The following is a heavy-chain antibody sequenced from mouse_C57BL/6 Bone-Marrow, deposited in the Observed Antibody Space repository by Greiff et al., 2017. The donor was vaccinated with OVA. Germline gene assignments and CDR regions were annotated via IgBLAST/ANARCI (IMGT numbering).Heavy chain of an antibody. CDR1: GYTFTSYW. D-gene: IGHD1-1*01. CDR2: INPSNGGT. V-gene: IGHV1-53*01. J-gene: IGHJ1*03. CDR3: ARRGFTTVVEVWYFDV. Sequence: VQLQQSGTELVKPGASVKLSCKASGYTFTSYWMHWVKQRPGQGLEWIGNINPSNGGTNYNEKFKSKATLTVDKSSSTAYMQLSSLTSEDSAVYYCARRGFTTVVEVWYFDVWGTGTTVTVSS.